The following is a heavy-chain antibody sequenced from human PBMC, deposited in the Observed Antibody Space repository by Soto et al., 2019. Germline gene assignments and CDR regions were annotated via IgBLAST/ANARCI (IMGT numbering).Heavy chain of an antibody. CDR2: IGGDGST. V-gene: IGHV3-74*01. CDR3: ARDGGSADIDFDY. CDR1: GFTFTNYW. J-gene: IGHJ4*02. D-gene: IGHD2-15*01. Sequence: EVQLMESGGGLVQPGGSLRLSCAASGFTFTNYWTHWVRQAPGKGLVWVSCIGGDGSTTYADSVKGRFTLSIDNAKNTVYLQMNGLRAEDTAMYYCARDGGSADIDFDYWGQGTLVTVSS.